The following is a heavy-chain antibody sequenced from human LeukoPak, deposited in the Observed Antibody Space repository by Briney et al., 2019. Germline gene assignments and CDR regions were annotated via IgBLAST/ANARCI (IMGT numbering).Heavy chain of an antibody. CDR1: GGTFSSYA. J-gene: IGHJ4*02. CDR2: IIPIFGTA. CDR3: ARRGMGAAAGSSGDRSFDY. V-gene: IGHV1-69*05. Sequence: GASVKVSCKASGGTFSSYAISWVRQAPGQGLEWMGGIIPIFGTANYAQKFQGRVTITTDESTSTAYMELSSLRSEDTAVYYCARRGMGAAAGSSGDRSFDYWGQGTLVTVSS. D-gene: IGHD6-13*01.